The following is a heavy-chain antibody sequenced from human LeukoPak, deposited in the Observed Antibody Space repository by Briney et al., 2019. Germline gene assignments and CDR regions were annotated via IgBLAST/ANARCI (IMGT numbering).Heavy chain of an antibody. CDR2: MNYGGST. J-gene: IGHJ5*02. V-gene: IGHV4-39*01. CDR3: APLPAAMKGHGWFDP. D-gene: IGHD2-2*01. Sequence: SETLSLTCTVSGGSISSSTYYWAWIRPPPGKGLEWIGSMNYGGSTYYNPSLKSRVTISVDTSKNQVSLKLSSVTAADTAVYYCAPLPAAMKGHGWFDPWGQGTLVTVSS. CDR1: GGSISSSTYY.